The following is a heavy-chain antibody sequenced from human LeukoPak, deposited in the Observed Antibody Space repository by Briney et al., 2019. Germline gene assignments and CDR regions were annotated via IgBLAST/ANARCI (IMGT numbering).Heavy chain of an antibody. V-gene: IGHV3-23*01. Sequence: GGSLRLSCAASGFTFRNYWMHWVRQAPGKGLEWVSAISGNGGNTYYADSVKGRFTISRDNSKNTLYLQMNSLRAEDTAVYYCAKNIYYDSSDYYVPFDYWGQGTLVTVSS. CDR2: ISGNGGNT. J-gene: IGHJ4*02. D-gene: IGHD3-22*01. CDR1: GFTFRNYW. CDR3: AKNIYYDSSDYYVPFDY.